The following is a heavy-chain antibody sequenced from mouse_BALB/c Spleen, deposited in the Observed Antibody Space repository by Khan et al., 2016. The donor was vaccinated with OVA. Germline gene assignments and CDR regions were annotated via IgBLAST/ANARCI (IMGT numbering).Heavy chain of an antibody. J-gene: IGHJ4*01. D-gene: IGHD1-2*01. CDR2: ISSGGTYT. CDR1: GFIFSSYG. V-gene: IGHV5-6*01. CDR3: TGFITTTTGDYYAMDY. Sequence: EVELVESGGDLVNPGGSLKLSCAASGFIFSSYGMSWVRQTPDKRLEWVATISSGGTYTYYPDSVTGRFTISRDNAKNTLSLQMSSLKSEDTAMYYCTGFITTTTGDYYAMDYWGQGTSVTVSS.